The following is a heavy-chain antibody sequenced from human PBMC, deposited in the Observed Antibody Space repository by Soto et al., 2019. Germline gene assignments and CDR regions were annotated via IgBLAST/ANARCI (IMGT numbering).Heavy chain of an antibody. CDR2: INAYNGNT. J-gene: IGHJ4*02. Sequence: QVQLVQSGAEVKKPGASVKVSCKASGYTFTSYGISWVRQAPGQGLEWMGWINAYNGNTNYAQKFQGRVTMTTDTSTSTADMELRSLRSDDTAGYYCARDVGYGLIDYWGQGTLVTVSS. CDR1: GYTFTSYG. D-gene: IGHD5-18*01. CDR3: ARDVGYGLIDY. V-gene: IGHV1-18*01.